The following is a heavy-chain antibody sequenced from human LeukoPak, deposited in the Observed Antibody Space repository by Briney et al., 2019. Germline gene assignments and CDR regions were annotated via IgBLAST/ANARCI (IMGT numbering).Heavy chain of an antibody. J-gene: IGHJ5*02. Sequence: SVTLSLTCTVSGGSINSSSYYWVWIRQPPGKGLEWIGTFYYTGSPYYNPSLKSRVTISIDTSKNQFSLKLSSVIAADTAVYYCARRGGYYGSGKTFWFDPWGQGTLVTV. CDR1: GGSINSSSYY. D-gene: IGHD3-10*01. CDR2: FYYTGSP. V-gene: IGHV4-39*01. CDR3: ARRGGYYGSGKTFWFDP.